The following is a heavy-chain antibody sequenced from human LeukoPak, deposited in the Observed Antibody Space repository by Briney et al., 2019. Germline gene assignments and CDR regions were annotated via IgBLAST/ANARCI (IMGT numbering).Heavy chain of an antibody. D-gene: IGHD2-2*01. CDR3: ARAYIVVLPAASSDY. Sequence: TSVKVSCKASGYTFTGYYMHWVRQAPGQGLEWMGWINPNSGGTNYPQKFQGRVTMTRDTSITTAYMELSRLRSDDTAVYYCARAYIVVLPAASSDYWGQGTLVTVSS. V-gene: IGHV1-2*02. J-gene: IGHJ4*02. CDR1: GYTFTGYY. CDR2: INPNSGGT.